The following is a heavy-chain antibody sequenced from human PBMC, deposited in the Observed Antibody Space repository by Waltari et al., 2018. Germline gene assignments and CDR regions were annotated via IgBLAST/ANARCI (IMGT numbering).Heavy chain of an antibody. V-gene: IGHV1-69*01. J-gene: IGHJ6*02. CDR3: ASRLTGYYDILTGYYGMDV. CDR2: IIPIFVTA. D-gene: IGHD3-9*01. Sequence: QVQLVQSGAEVKKPGSSVKVSCKASGGTFSSHAISWVRPAPGQGLEWMGGIIPIFVTANYAQKFQGRVTITADESTSTAYMELSSLRSEDTAVYYCASRLTGYYDILTGYYGMDVWGQGTTVTVSS. CDR1: GGTFSSHA.